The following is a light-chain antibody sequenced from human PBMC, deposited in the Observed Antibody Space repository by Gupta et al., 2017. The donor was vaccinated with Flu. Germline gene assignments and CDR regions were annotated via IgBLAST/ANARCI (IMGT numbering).Light chain of an antibody. CDR1: QGISTW. V-gene: IGKV1-5*03. CDR2: KAS. J-gene: IGKJ1*01. Sequence: PAFLSASPGDKVTITCRASQGISTWLDWYQQKPGKAVILLMHKASPLVRGIPPRFSGSGYGTEFTLTINSLQPEDFANYSFYHKNSYPWTFGQGTKVDIK. CDR3: YHKNSYPWT.